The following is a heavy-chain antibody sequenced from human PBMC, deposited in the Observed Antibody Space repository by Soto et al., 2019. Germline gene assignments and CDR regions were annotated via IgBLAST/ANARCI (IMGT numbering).Heavy chain of an antibody. CDR1: GFTFSSYA. Sequence: PGGALRLSCSSSGFTFSSYAMHWVRQAPGKGLEWVAVISYDGSNKYYADSVKGRFTISRDNSKNTLYLQMNSLRAEDTAVYYCARVELTMIVVGSFDYWGQGTLVTVSS. D-gene: IGHD3-22*01. CDR3: ARVELTMIVVGSFDY. V-gene: IGHV3-30-3*01. CDR2: ISYDGSNK. J-gene: IGHJ4*02.